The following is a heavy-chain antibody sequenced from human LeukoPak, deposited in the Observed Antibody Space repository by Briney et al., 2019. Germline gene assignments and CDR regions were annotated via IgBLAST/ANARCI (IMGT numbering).Heavy chain of an antibody. CDR2: IYYSGST. V-gene: IGHV4-39*01. J-gene: IGHJ4*02. CDR3: ARHKGLNHLVPMDY. CDR1: GFTFSTYE. D-gene: IGHD6-13*01. Sequence: PGGSLRLSCEGSGFTFSTYEMNWVRQAPGKGLEWIGSIYYSGSTYYNPSLKSRATISVDTSKNQFSLKLTSVTAADTAVYYCARHKGLNHLVPMDYWGQGTLVTVSS.